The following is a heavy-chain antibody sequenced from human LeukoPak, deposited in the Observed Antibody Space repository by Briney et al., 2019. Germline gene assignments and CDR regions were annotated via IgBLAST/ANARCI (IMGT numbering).Heavy chain of an antibody. J-gene: IGHJ6*03. D-gene: IGHD3-10*01. CDR3: ARPKYYYGSGSPEPYYYYMDV. CDR2: IYYSGST. CDR1: GGSISSSSYY. V-gene: IGHV4-39*01. Sequence: SETLSLTCTVSGGSISSSSYYWGWIRQPPGKGLEWIGSIYYSGSTYYNSSLKSRVTISVDTSKNQFSLKLSSVTAADTAVYYCARPKYYYGSGSPEPYYYYMDVWGKGTTVTISS.